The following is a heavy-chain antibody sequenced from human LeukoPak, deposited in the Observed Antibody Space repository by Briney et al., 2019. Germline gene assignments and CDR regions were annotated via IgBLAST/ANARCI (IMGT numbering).Heavy chain of an antibody. J-gene: IGHJ4*02. V-gene: IGHV4-39*01. CDR1: GGSISSGDYY. D-gene: IGHD6-13*01. CDR2: VQYSGST. Sequence: SETLSLTCTVSGGSISSGDYYWAWIRQPPGQGLEWIGNVQYSGSTYYNPSLKSRVTISLDTSKNQFSMRLSSVTAADTSMYYCTRRRGGTSSRDYWGQGTLVTVSS. CDR3: TRRRGGTSSRDY.